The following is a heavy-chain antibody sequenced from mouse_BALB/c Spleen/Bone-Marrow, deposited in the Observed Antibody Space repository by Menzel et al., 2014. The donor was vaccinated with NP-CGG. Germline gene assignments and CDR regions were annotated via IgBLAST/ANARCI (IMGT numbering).Heavy chain of an antibody. CDR2: ISNGGGSA. CDR1: GFTFSDYY. J-gene: IGHJ3*01. V-gene: IGHV5-12*02. CDR3: ARHDYRYDAWFAY. Sequence: EVKVVESGGGLVQPGGSLKLSCATSGFTFSDYYMYWVRQTPEKRLEWVAYISNGGGSAYYPGTVKGRFTISRDNDKNTLYLQMSRLKSEDTAVYYCARHDYRYDAWFAYWGQGTLVTVSA. D-gene: IGHD2-14*01.